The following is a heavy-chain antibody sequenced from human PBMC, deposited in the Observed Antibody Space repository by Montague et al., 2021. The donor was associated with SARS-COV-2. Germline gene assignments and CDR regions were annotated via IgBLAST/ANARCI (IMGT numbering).Heavy chain of an antibody. CDR3: ARAVRGVIILSPYYAMDV. Sequence: SETLSLTCAVSGGSISAYYWSWIRQPPGKELEWIGDIYHSGSTNXNPPLKSRVTVSLDTSKNQFSLKLRSVTAADTAVYYCARAVRGVIILSPYYAMDVWGQGTSVTVSS. J-gene: IGHJ6*02. V-gene: IGHV4-34*01. CDR2: IYHSGST. D-gene: IGHD3-10*01. CDR1: GGSISAYY.